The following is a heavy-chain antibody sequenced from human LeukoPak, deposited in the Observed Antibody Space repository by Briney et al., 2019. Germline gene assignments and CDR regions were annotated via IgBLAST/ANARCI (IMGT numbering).Heavy chain of an antibody. CDR3: SKDQGGVAGQTLCDY. D-gene: IGHD6-19*01. CDR1: GFPYSSYG. J-gene: IGHJ4*02. Sequence: PGGSLRLSCAASGFPYSSYGVHWLRQAPGKGLEWVAVIWYDGSNKYYADSVKGRFTISRDNSKNTLYLQMNSLRAEDTAVYYFSKDQGGVAGQTLCDYWGQGTLVTVSS. V-gene: IGHV3-33*06. CDR2: IWYDGSNK.